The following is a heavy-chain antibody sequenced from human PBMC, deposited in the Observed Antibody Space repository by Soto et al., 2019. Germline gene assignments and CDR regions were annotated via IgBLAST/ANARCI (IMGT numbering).Heavy chain of an antibody. V-gene: IGHV3-66*01. J-gene: IGHJ4*02. CDR1: GFTVSSNY. D-gene: IGHD6-13*01. Sequence: TGGSLRLSCAASGFTVSSNYMNWVRQAPGKGLEWVSVIYSGGSTNYADSVKGRFTISRDNSKNTLYLQMNSLRAEDTAVYYCARGPGIPIAGTVDYWGQGTLVTVSS. CDR2: IYSGGST. CDR3: ARGPGIPIAGTVDY.